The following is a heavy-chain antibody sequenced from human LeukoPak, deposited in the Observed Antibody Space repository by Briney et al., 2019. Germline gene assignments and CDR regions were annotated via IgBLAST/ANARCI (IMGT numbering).Heavy chain of an antibody. J-gene: IGHJ5*02. CDR3: TGDTVGPEVAGS. V-gene: IGHV3-74*01. D-gene: IGHD4-23*01. Sequence: GGSLRLSCAASGFTFSSYWMHWVRQAPGKGLVWVPRINSDGSGTSYADSVKDRFTISRDNAKNSLYLQMDSLRAEDTAIYYCTGDTVGPEVAGSWGQGTLVTVS. CDR1: GFTFSSYW. CDR2: INSDGSGT.